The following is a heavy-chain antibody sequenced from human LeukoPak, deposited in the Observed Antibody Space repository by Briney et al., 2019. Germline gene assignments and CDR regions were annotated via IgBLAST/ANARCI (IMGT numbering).Heavy chain of an antibody. CDR3: ARGLEYSSGWSYYYYYYMDV. D-gene: IGHD6-19*01. V-gene: IGHV1-8*03. J-gene: IGHJ6*03. CDR1: GYTFTSYD. CDR2: MNPNSGNT. Sequence: ASVKVSCKASGYTFTSYDINWVRQATGQGLEWMGWMNPNSGNTGYAQKFQGRVTITRNTSIRTAYMELSSLRSEDTAVYYCARGLEYSSGWSYYYYYYMDVWGKGTTVTVSS.